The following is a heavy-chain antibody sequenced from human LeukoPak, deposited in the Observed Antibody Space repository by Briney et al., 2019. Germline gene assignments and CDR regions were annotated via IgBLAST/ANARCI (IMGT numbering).Heavy chain of an antibody. J-gene: IGHJ4*02. Sequence: PGGSLRLSCAASGFTLSSYSMNWVRQAPGKGLEWVSSISSSSSYIYYADSVKGRFTISRDNAKNSLYLQMNSLRAEDTAVYYCARDPTTYYYDSSGYNWGQGTLVTVSS. V-gene: IGHV3-21*01. CDR1: GFTLSSYS. CDR3: ARDPTTYYYDSSGYN. CDR2: ISSSSSYI. D-gene: IGHD3-22*01.